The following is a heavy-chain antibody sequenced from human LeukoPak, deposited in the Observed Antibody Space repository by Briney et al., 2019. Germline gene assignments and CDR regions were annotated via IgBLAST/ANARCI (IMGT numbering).Heavy chain of an antibody. V-gene: IGHV1-2*02. CDR3: ARGLLYYGHFDY. J-gene: IGHJ4*02. CDR2: INPNSGGT. D-gene: IGHD3-22*01. Sequence: ASVKVSCKASGYTFTGYYMHWVRQAPGQGLEWMGWINPNSGGTNYAQKFQGRVTMTRDTSISTAYMELSRLRSGDTAVYYCARGLLYYGHFDYWGQGTLVTVSS. CDR1: GYTFTGYY.